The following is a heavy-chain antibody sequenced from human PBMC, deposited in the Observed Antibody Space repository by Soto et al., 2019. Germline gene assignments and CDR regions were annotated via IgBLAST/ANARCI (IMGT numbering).Heavy chain of an antibody. D-gene: IGHD4-4*01. Sequence: EVQLVESGGGLVQPGGSLRLSCTASGFTFNKFWMHWVRQAPGKGLVWVSRINGDGSDTAYADSVKGRFTISRDNAKNTLYLQMNSLRAEDTAIYYCARDRVDYSNHWDYWGQGTLVTVSS. CDR2: INGDGSDT. V-gene: IGHV3-74*01. CDR3: ARDRVDYSNHWDY. CDR1: GFTFNKFW. J-gene: IGHJ4*02.